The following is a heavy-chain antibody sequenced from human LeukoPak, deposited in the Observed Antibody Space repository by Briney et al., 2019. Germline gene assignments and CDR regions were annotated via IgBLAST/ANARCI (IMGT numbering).Heavy chain of an antibody. CDR2: IYSGGST. J-gene: IGHJ4*02. D-gene: IGHD6-6*01. CDR1: GFTVCSNY. CDR3: ARYLFGSSSYYFDY. Sequence: GGSLRLSCAASGFTVCSNYMSWVRQAPGKGLEWVSVIYSGGSTYYADSVKGRFTISRDNSKNTLYLQMNSLRAEDTAVYYCARYLFGSSSYYFDYWGQGTLVTVSS. V-gene: IGHV3-66*02.